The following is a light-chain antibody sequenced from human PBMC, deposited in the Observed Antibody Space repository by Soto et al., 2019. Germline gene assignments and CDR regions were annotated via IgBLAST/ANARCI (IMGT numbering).Light chain of an antibody. CDR3: SSCTRSSTLV. CDR1: SSDVGGYNF. CDR2: DVT. V-gene: IGLV2-14*03. Sequence: QSVLTQPASVSGSPGQSITISCTGTSSDVGGYNFVSWYQHHPGKVPKLMIYDVTNRPSGVSNRFSGSKSGNTASLTISGLQAEDEADYYCSSCTRSSTLVFGGGTKVTVL. J-gene: IGLJ2*01.